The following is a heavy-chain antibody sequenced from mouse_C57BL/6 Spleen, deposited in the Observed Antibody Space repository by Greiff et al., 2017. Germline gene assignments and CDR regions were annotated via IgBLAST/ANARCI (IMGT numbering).Heavy chain of an antibody. V-gene: IGHV5-17*01. CDR3: ARDYYGSSLGWYFNV. CDR1: GFTFSDYR. Sequence: EVKLMESGGGLVKPGGSLKLSCAASGFTFSDYRMHWVRQAPGKGLEWVAYISSGSSTIYYADTVKGRFTISRDNAKNTLFLQLTSLRSEETAMYYCARDYYGSSLGWYFNVWGTATTVTVSS. D-gene: IGHD1-1*01. CDR2: ISSGSSTI. J-gene: IGHJ1*03.